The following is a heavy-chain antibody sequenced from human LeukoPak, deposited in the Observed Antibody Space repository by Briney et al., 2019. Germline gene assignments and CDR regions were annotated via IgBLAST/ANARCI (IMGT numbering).Heavy chain of an antibody. J-gene: IGHJ6*02. Sequence: SETLSLTCTVSGGSISSYYWSWIRQPPGKGLEWSGYIYYSGSTNYNPSLKSRVTISVDTSKNQFSLKLSSVTAADTAVYYCARLAIAARPSYYYYYGMDVWGQGTTVTVSS. D-gene: IGHD6-6*01. V-gene: IGHV4-59*08. CDR1: GGSISSYY. CDR3: ARLAIAARPSYYYYYGMDV. CDR2: IYYSGST.